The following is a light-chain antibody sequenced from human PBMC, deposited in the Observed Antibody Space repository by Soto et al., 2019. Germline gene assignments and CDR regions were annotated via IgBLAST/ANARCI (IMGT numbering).Light chain of an antibody. Sequence: QSALAQPASVSGSPGQSITISCTGTSSDVGNYNLVSWFQQHPGTAPKLMIYEGSKRPSGVSDRFSGSKSGNTASLTISGLQAEDEADYYCCSYADGSTPVVFGGGTKLTVL. CDR1: SSDVGNYNL. V-gene: IGLV2-23*01. CDR2: EGS. CDR3: CSYADGSTPVV. J-gene: IGLJ2*01.